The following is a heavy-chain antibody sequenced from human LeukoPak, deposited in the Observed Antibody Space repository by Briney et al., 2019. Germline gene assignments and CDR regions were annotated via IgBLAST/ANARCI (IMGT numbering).Heavy chain of an antibody. CDR1: GFTFSSYA. CDR3: ARDRGYDPHYYFDY. J-gene: IGHJ4*02. D-gene: IGHD5-12*01. Sequence: PGGSLRLSCAASGFTFSSYAMHWVRQAPGKGLEWVALIWYDGNKKYFEASVKGRFTISRDNSKNTLYLQMNSLRAEDTAVYYCARDRGYDPHYYFDYWGQGTLVTVSS. V-gene: IGHV3-33*01. CDR2: IWYDGNKK.